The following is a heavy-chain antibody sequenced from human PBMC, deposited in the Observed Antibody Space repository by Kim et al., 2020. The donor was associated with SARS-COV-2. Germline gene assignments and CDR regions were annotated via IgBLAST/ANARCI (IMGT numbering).Heavy chain of an antibody. CDR3: AKDRNYYDSSGGAFDI. J-gene: IGHJ3*02. Sequence: GGSLRLSCAASGFTFDDYAMHWVRQAPGKGLEWVSGISWNSGSIGYADSVKGRFTISRDNAKNSLYLQMNSLRAEDTALYYCAKDRNYYDSSGGAFDIWGQEKMVTVSS. CDR1: GFTFDDYA. V-gene: IGHV3-9*01. D-gene: IGHD3-22*01. CDR2: ISWNSGSI.